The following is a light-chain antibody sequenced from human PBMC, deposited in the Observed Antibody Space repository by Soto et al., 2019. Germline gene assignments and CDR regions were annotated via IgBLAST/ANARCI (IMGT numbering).Light chain of an antibody. CDR1: QSISSY. J-gene: IGKJ5*01. CDR2: AAS. CDR3: QQSYSTPPT. Sequence: DIQMTQSPSSLSASVGDRVTITCRASQSISSYLNWYQQKPGKAPKLLIYAASSLQSGVPSRFSGSGSGTDFTLTITSLQPEDFATYYCQQSYSTPPTFGQGNDWRL. V-gene: IGKV1-39*01.